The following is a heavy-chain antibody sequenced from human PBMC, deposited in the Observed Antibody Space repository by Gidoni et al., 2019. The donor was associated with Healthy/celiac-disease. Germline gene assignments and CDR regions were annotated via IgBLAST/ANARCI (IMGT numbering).Heavy chain of an antibody. CDR1: GGTFSSYA. Sequence: QVQLLKSGAEVKKPGSSVKVSCKASGGTFSSYAISWVRQAPGPGLEWRGGIIPIFGTANYAQKYQGRVTITADKSTSTAYMELSSLRSEDTAVYYCAREPDIVATSFDYWGQGTLVTVSS. J-gene: IGHJ4*02. V-gene: IGHV1-69*06. CDR3: AREPDIVATSFDY. CDR2: IIPIFGTA. D-gene: IGHD5-12*01.